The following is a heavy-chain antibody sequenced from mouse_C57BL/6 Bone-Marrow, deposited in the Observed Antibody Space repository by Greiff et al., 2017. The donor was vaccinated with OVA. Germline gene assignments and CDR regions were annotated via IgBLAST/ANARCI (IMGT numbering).Heavy chain of an antibody. J-gene: IGHJ3*01. D-gene: IGHD2-1*01. CDR3: ARKEGSYGNYVAY. CDR1: GYTFTRYG. V-gene: IGHV1-81*01. CDR2: IYPRSGNT. Sequence: QVQLQQSGAELARPGASVKLSCKASGYTFTRYGISWVKQSTGQGLEWIGEIYPRSGNTYYNEKFKGKATLTADKSSSTAYMELRSLTSADSAVYFCARKEGSYGNYVAYRGQGTLVTVAA.